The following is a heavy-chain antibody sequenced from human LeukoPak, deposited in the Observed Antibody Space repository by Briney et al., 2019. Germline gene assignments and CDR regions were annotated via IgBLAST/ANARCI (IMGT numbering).Heavy chain of an antibody. CDR2: ISDSGDTT. J-gene: IGHJ4*02. V-gene: IGHV3-23*01. D-gene: IGHD6-19*01. Sequence: SGGSLRLSCAASGFAFSNQAMGWVRQAPGKGLEWVSVISDSGDTTYYADSVKGRFTISRDSSKNTLYLQMNSLRAEDTAIYYCAKDARRSDGWYFSDHWGQGALVTVSS. CDR1: GFAFSNQA. CDR3: AKDARRSDGWYFSDH.